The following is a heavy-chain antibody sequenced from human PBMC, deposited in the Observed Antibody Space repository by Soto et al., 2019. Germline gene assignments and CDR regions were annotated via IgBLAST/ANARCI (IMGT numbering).Heavy chain of an antibody. D-gene: IGHD2-15*01. CDR1: GFTFSSYW. CDR3: VRTSLVVAAATREDY. V-gene: IGHV3-74*01. CDR2: IHSDGRST. J-gene: IGHJ4*02. Sequence: EVQLVESGGGLVQPGGSLRLSCAASGFTFSSYWMHWVRQAPGQGLVCVSLIHSDGRSTSYADSLQVRFTISRDNAKNTLYLQMNSLRPEDTAVYYCVRTSLVVAAATREDYWGQGTLVTVSS.